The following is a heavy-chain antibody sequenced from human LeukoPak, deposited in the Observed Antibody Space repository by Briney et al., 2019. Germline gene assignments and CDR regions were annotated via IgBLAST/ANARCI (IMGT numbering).Heavy chain of an antibody. CDR3: AKGRVAITNYFDY. Sequence: GGSLRLSCAASGFTFSSYGMHWVRQAPGKGLEWVAFIRYDGSNKYYADSVKGRFTISRDNSKNTLYLQMNSLRAEDTAVYYCAKGRVAITNYFDYWGQGTRVTVSS. V-gene: IGHV3-30*02. CDR2: IRYDGSNK. CDR1: GFTFSSYG. J-gene: IGHJ4*02. D-gene: IGHD5-12*01.